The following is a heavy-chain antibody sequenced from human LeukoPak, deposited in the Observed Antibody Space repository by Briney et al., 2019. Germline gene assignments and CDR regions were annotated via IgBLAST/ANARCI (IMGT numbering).Heavy chain of an antibody. V-gene: IGHV3-23*01. CDR2: ISGTGGST. CDR3: ARGGMITAYAFDI. CDR1: GFTFSSYA. D-gene: IGHD3-16*01. Sequence: PGGSLRLSCAASGFTFSSYAMSWVRQAPGKGLEWVSAISGTGGSTYYADSVKGRFTIPKDNVQNSLYLQMNALRAEDRAVYYFARGGMITAYAFDIWGQGTMVTVSS. J-gene: IGHJ3*02.